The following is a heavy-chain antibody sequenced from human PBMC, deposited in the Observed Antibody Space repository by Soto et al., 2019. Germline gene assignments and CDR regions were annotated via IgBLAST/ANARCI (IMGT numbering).Heavy chain of an antibody. J-gene: IGHJ4*02. D-gene: IGHD3-22*01. CDR3: AGAPYYYDSSGDY. CDR2: IIPIFGTA. CDR1: GGTFSSYA. V-gene: IGHV1-69*13. Sequence: SVKVSCKASGGTFSSYAISWVRQAPGQGLEWMGGIIPIFGTANYAQKFQGRVTITADESTSTAYMELSSLRSEDTAVYYCAGAPYYYDSSGDYWGQGTLVTVSS.